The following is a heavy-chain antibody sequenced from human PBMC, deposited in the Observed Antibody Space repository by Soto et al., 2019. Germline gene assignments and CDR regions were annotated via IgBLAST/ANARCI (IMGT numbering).Heavy chain of an antibody. CDR2: VIPILGQA. V-gene: IGHV1-69*13. CDR1: GGIFSSYS. J-gene: IGHJ4*02. D-gene: IGHD1-26*01. CDR3: ARVGGVGAPPGADF. Sequence: ASVEVSCKASGGIFSSYSISWLREAPGQGLEWMGAVIPILGQAYYAQNFQDRVTITADESTRTAYMDLISLRSDDTAVYFCARVGGVGAPPGADFWGQGTLVTVSS.